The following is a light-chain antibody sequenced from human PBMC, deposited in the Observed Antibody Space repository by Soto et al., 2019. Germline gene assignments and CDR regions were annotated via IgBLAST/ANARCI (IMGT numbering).Light chain of an antibody. Sequence: DIPMTQSPSTLSAAVGDRVTLTCRASQSISSWLAWYQQKPGKAPKLLIYDASSLESGVPSRFSGSGSGTEFTLTISSLQPDDFATYYCQQYNSYWTFGQGTKVDIK. CDR3: QQYNSYWT. CDR1: QSISSW. CDR2: DAS. V-gene: IGKV1-5*01. J-gene: IGKJ1*01.